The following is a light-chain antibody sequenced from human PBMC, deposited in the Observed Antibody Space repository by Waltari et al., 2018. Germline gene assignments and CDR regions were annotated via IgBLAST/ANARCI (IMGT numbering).Light chain of an antibody. CDR1: QSLVHSDGNTY. V-gene: IGKV2-30*02. Sequence: VVMTQSPLSLPVTLGQPASISCRSSQSLVHSDGNTYLNRFQQRPGQSPRRLIYKVSNRDSGVPDRFSGSGSGTDFTLKISRVEAEDVGVYYCMQGTHWPRTFGQGTKVQIK. CDR3: MQGTHWPRT. J-gene: IGKJ1*01. CDR2: KVS.